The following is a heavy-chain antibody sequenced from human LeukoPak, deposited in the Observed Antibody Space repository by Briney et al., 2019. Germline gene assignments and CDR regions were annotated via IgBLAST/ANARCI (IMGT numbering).Heavy chain of an antibody. CDR3: AKDSPPSSYMDV. J-gene: IGHJ6*03. CDR1: GFTFSSYS. CDR2: ISSSSSYI. V-gene: IGHV3-21*01. Sequence: PGGSLRLSCAASGFTFSSYSMNWVRQAPGKGLEWVSSISSSSSYIYYADSVKGRFTISRDNAKNSLYLQMNSLRAEDTAVYYCAKDSPPSSYMDVWGKGTTVTVSS.